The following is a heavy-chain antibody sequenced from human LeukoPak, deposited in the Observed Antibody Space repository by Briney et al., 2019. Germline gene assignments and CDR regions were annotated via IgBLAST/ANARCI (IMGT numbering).Heavy chain of an antibody. D-gene: IGHD4-11*01. Sequence: GGSLRLSCAASGFTFSSYAMSWVRQAPGKGLEWVSTISGSGGSTYYAASVKGRFTISRDNSKNTLYLQMNSLSAEDTAVYYCAKDGSDYNNYDYWGQGTLVTVSS. CDR3: AKDGSDYNNYDY. J-gene: IGHJ4*02. CDR1: GFTFSSYA. V-gene: IGHV3-23*01. CDR2: ISGSGGST.